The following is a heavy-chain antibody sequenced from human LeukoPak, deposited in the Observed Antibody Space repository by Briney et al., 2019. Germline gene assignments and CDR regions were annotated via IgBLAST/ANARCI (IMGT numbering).Heavy chain of an antibody. CDR2: INSDGSIT. Sequence: GGSLRLSCAASGFTFSPYWMHWVRQAPGKGLAWVSRINSDGSITSYADSVKGRFTISRDNAKNTLYLQMNSLRVEDTAVYYCARDYNWNPPDYWGQGTLVTVSS. CDR1: GFTFSPYW. D-gene: IGHD1-1*01. CDR3: ARDYNWNPPDY. V-gene: IGHV3-74*01. J-gene: IGHJ4*02.